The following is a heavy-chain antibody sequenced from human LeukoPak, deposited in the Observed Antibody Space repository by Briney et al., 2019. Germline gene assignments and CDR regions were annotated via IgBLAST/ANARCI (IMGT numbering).Heavy chain of an antibody. CDR2: INWNGGST. CDR3: AREGIAAAGTPFDY. V-gene: IGHV3-20*01. J-gene: IGHJ4*02. D-gene: IGHD6-13*01. CDR1: GFTFSSYE. Sequence: PGGSLRLSCAASGFTFSSYEMNWVRQAPGKGLEWVSGINWNGGSTGYADSVKGRFTISRDNAKNSLYLQMNSLRAEDTALYHCAREGIAAAGTPFDYWGQGTLVTVSS.